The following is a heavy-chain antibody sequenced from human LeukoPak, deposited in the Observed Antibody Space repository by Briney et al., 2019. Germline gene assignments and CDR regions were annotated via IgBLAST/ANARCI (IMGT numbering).Heavy chain of an antibody. Sequence: GGSLRLSCAASGFTFDDYAMHWVRQAPGKGLEWVSGISWNSGSIGYADSVKGRFTISRDNAKNSLYLQMNSLRAEDTALYYCVKDIGQSGINRYYDSSHGSFDIWGQGTMVTVSS. CDR3: VKDIGQSGINRYYDSSHGSFDI. V-gene: IGHV3-9*01. J-gene: IGHJ3*02. D-gene: IGHD3-22*01. CDR1: GFTFDDYA. CDR2: ISWNSGSI.